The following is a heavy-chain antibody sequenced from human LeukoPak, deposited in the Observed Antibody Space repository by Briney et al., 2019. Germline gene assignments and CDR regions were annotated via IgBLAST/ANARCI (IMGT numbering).Heavy chain of an antibody. V-gene: IGHV3-48*01. CDR1: GFTLSSYN. J-gene: IGHJ3*02. D-gene: IGHD1-26*01. CDR2: SSRSSSTI. Sequence: GGSLRLSCVASGFTLSSYNMHWVRQAPGKGLEWVSYSSRSSSTIYYADSVKGRFTISRDNAKNSLYLQMNSLRAGDTAVYYCARGRVGTTGWIDSFDIWGQGTMVTVSS. CDR3: ARGRVGTTGWIDSFDI.